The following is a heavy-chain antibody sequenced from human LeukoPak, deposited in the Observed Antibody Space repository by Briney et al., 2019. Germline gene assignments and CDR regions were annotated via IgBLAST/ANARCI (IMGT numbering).Heavy chain of an antibody. CDR1: GGSISSSSYS. Sequence: PSETLSLTCTASGGSISSSSYSWGWIPQPPGKGLEWIGSNYYSGSSYYNPSLKSRVTLSVDTSKNQFSLKLSSVTAADTAVYYCARRSYGSGAYYFDYWGQGTLVTVSS. CDR3: ARRSYGSGAYYFDY. V-gene: IGHV4-39*01. D-gene: IGHD3-10*01. J-gene: IGHJ4*02. CDR2: NYYSGSS.